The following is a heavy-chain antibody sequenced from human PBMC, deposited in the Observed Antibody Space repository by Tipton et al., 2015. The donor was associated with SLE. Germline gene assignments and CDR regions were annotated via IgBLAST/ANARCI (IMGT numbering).Heavy chain of an antibody. Sequence: TLSLTCAVSGYSINNAYFWGWIRQPPGKGLEWIGNIFHSGSTQYNPSLKSRVTISVDTSKNQFSLKMSSVTAADTAVYSCARVRRVLWLPSSFDSWGQGTLVTVSS. CDR3: ARVRRVLWLPSSFDS. CDR1: GYSINNAYF. V-gene: IGHV4-38-2*01. CDR2: IFHSGST. D-gene: IGHD3-10*01. J-gene: IGHJ4*02.